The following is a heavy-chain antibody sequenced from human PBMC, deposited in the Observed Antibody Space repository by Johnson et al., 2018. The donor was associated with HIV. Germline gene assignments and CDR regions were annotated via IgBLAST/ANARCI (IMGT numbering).Heavy chain of an antibody. Sequence: QVQLVESGGGLVQPGGSLRLSCAASGFTFSNYGMHWVRQAPGKGLEWVAFIRYDGDITYYVDSVKGRFTLSRDNSKNPLYLQMNSLRTEDTAMYYCAKGHSSGYPKDAFDIWGRGTIVTVSS. CDR2: IRYDGDIT. CDR3: AKGHSSGYPKDAFDI. J-gene: IGHJ3*02. CDR1: GFTFSNYG. D-gene: IGHD3-22*01. V-gene: IGHV3-30*02.